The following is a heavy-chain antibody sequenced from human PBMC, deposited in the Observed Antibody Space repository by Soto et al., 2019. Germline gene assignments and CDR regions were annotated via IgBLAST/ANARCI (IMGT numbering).Heavy chain of an antibody. Sequence: PSETLSLTCTVSADSMNNYYWSWIRQPPGKGLEWIGYVHNSGINNYNPSLKSRVNISLVTSKNHFSLELTSVTTADTAVYYCARARGQKGLAFDFRRKGTMVTVSS. CDR2: VHNSGIN. CDR3: ARARGQKGLAFDF. V-gene: IGHV4-59*01. J-gene: IGHJ3*01. CDR1: ADSMNNYY.